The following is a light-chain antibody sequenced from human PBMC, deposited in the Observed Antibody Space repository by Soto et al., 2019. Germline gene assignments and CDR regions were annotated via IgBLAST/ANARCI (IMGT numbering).Light chain of an antibody. Sequence: DIQMTQSPSSLLASVGDSVSITCRASQGIRNNLGWYQQKPGEAPKRLIYGASSLQSEVPSRFSGSGSGTEFTLTISSLRPEDFATYYCLQHDTYPRTFGQGTKLEIK. J-gene: IGKJ1*01. CDR3: LQHDTYPRT. CDR2: GAS. CDR1: QGIRNN. V-gene: IGKV1-17*01.